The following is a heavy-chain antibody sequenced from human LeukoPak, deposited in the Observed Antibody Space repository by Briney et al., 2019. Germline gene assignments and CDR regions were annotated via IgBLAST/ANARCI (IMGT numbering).Heavy chain of an antibody. D-gene: IGHD3-16*01. J-gene: IGHJ4*02. V-gene: IGHV3-7*03. CDR3: ARDYDYLFAY. CDR1: GFTFSNYW. CDR2: IKEDGSEK. Sequence: GGSLRLSCVVSGFTFSNYWMSWVRQAPGKGLEWVANIKEDGSEKYYVDFVKGRFTISRDNAKNSLYLQMNSLSAEDTAVYYCARDYDYLFAYWGQGTLVTVSS.